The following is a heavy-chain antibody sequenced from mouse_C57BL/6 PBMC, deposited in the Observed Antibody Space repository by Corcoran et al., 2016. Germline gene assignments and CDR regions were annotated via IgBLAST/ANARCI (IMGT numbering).Heavy chain of an antibody. CDR3: SIDYDSLDY. D-gene: IGHD2-4*01. V-gene: IGHV3-6*01. Sequence: DIQLKESGTGLVKPSQYLSLNCSVTGYSITRGYYWNWIRQFPGNKLEWMGYISYDGSNNYNPSLKNRISITRDTSKNQFFLKLNSVTTEDTATYFCSIDYDSLDYWGQGTTLTVSS. CDR1: GYSITRGYY. J-gene: IGHJ2*01. CDR2: ISYDGSN.